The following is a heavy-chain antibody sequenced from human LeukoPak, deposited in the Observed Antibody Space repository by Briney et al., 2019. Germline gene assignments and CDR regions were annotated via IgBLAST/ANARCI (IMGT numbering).Heavy chain of an antibody. CDR3: ARMDYRKIYYYYAMDV. J-gene: IGHJ6*02. CDR1: GGSTSSSSFY. CDR2: ISYSGRT. D-gene: IGHD4-11*01. V-gene: IGHV4-39*01. Sequence: SETLSLTCTVSGGSTSSSSFYWGWIRQPPGKGLECIGRISYSGRTYYNPSLQSRVTISVDTSKNQFSLRLSSVTAADTAVYYCARMDYRKIYYYYAMDVWGQGTTVTVSS.